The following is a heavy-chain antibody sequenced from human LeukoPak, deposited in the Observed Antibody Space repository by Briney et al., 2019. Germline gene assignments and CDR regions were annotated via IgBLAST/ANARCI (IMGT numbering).Heavy chain of an antibody. J-gene: IGHJ4*02. Sequence: GASVKVSCKASGYTFTGYYMHWVRQAPGQGLEWMGWINPNSGGTNYAQKFQGRVTMTRDTSISTAYMELSRLRSDDTAVYYCAREWALMGTMIVGPGDYWGQGTLVTVSS. V-gene: IGHV1-2*02. CDR3: AREWALMGTMIVGPGDY. CDR2: INPNSGGT. CDR1: GYTFTGYY. D-gene: IGHD3-22*01.